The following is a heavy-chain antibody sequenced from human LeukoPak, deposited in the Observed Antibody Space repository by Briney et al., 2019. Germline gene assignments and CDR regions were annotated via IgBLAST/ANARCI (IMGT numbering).Heavy chain of an antibody. J-gene: IGHJ3*02. Sequence: PSETLSLTCTVSGGSISSSSYYWGWIRQPPGKGLEWIGSIYYSGSTYYNPSLKSRVTISVDTSKNQFSLKLSSVTAADTAVYYCARARPIFRRSGSYQDAFDIWAKGQWSPSLQ. CDR2: IYYSGST. CDR1: GGSISSSSYY. V-gene: IGHV4-39*07. CDR3: ARARPIFRRSGSYQDAFDI. D-gene: IGHD1-26*01.